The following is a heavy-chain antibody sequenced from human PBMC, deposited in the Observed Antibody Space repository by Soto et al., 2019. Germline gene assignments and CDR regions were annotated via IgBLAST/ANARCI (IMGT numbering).Heavy chain of an antibody. J-gene: IGHJ3*02. CDR3: ARGRLGIDRNAFDI. V-gene: IGHV4-34*01. CDR2: INHSGST. Sequence: SETLSLTCAVYGGSFSGYYWSWIRQPPGKGLEWIGEINHSGSTNYNPSLKSRVTISVDTSKNQFSLKLSSVTAADTAVYYCARGRLGIDRNAFDIWGQGTMVTV. CDR1: GGSFSGYY. D-gene: IGHD7-27*01.